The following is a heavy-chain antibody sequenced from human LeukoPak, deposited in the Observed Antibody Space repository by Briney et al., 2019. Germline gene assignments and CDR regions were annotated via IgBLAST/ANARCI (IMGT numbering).Heavy chain of an antibody. J-gene: IGHJ6*02. Sequence: GESPKISRKGSGYSFTSYWIGWVRQMPGKGLEWMGIIYPGDSDTRYSPPFQGQVTISADKSISTAYLQCSSLKASDTAMYYCARVRVARYYYYGMDVWGQGTTVTVSS. D-gene: IGHD3-10*01. V-gene: IGHV5-51*01. CDR2: IYPGDSDT. CDR3: ARVRVARYYYYGMDV. CDR1: GYSFTSYW.